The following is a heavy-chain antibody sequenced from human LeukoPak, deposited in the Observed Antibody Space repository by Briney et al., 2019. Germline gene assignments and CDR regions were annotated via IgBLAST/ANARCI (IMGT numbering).Heavy chain of an antibody. J-gene: IGHJ4*02. CDR1: GFTFSNYW. V-gene: IGHV3-74*01. CDR2: INGDGSST. Sequence: PGGSLRLSCAASGFTFSNYWMHWVRQAPGKGLVWVSRINGDGSSTRYADSVKGRFTISRDNAKNTLYLQMNSLRVEDTAVYYCARELVVRAGDYFGYWGQGTPVTVSS. D-gene: IGHD2-2*01. CDR3: ARELVVRAGDYFGY.